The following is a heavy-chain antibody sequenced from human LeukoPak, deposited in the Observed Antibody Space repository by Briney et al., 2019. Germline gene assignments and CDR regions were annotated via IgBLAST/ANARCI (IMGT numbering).Heavy chain of an antibody. J-gene: IGHJ1*01. CDR3: TTWLYSSGWGEYFQH. CDR1: GFTFGDYA. Sequence: PGRSLRLSCTASGFTFGDYAMSWVRQAPGKGLEWVGFIRSKAYGGTTEYAASVKGRFTISRDYSKSIAYLQMNSLKTEDTAVYYCTTWLYSSGWGEYFQHWGQGTLVTVSS. V-gene: IGHV3-49*04. D-gene: IGHD6-19*01. CDR2: IRSKAYGGTT.